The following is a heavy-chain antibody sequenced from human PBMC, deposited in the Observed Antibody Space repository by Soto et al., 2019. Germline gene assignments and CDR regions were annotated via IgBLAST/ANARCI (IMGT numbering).Heavy chain of an antibody. CDR3: AKNGVIAVAGTLPDY. D-gene: IGHD6-19*01. Sequence: QVQLVESGGGVVQPGRSLRLSCAASGFTFSSYGMHWVRQAPGKGLEWVAVISYDGSNKYYADSVKGRFTISRDNSKNTLYLQMNSLRAEDTAVYYCAKNGVIAVAGTLPDYWGQGTLVTVSS. V-gene: IGHV3-30*18. CDR1: GFTFSSYG. J-gene: IGHJ4*02. CDR2: ISYDGSNK.